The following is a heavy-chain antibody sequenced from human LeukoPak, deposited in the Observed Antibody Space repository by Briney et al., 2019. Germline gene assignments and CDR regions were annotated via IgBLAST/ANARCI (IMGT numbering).Heavy chain of an antibody. J-gene: IGHJ4*02. Sequence: LRLSCAASGFTFSSYAMSWVRQAPGKGLEWIGYIYYSGSTYYDPSLKSRVTISVDTSKNQFSLKLSSVTAADTAVYYCARDVGGYYIDYWGQGTLVTVSS. CDR1: GFTFSSYA. V-gene: IGHV4-30-4*08. CDR2: IYYSGST. D-gene: IGHD3-3*01. CDR3: ARDVGGYYIDY.